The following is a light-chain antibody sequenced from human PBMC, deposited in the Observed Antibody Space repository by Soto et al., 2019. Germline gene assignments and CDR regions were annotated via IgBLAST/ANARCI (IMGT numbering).Light chain of an antibody. Sequence: QSALTQPASVSGSPGQSSTISCTGTSGDIGSYNRVSWYQQHPGKAPKLIIYEVTDRPSGVSHRFSGSKSGNTASLTISGLQAEDEAEYYCSSYTNVNTRACVFGTGTKLTVL. CDR3: SSYTNVNTRACV. CDR2: EVT. V-gene: IGLV2-14*01. J-gene: IGLJ1*01. CDR1: SGDIGSYNR.